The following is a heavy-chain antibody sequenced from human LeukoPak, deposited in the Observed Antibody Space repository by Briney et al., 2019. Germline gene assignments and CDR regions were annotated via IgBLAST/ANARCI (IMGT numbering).Heavy chain of an antibody. J-gene: IGHJ3*02. CDR3: ASVEGFYYGSGSNAFEI. CDR1: GYTFTSNG. CDR2: ISAYNGNT. Sequence: GASVNLSFKASGYTFTSNGINWVRQAPGQGLEWMGWISAYNGNTKYAQMLQGRVTMTTDTSASTAYMELMSLRSDDTAVYYCASVEGFYYGSGSNAFEIWGQGTMVTVSS. D-gene: IGHD3-10*01. V-gene: IGHV1-18*01.